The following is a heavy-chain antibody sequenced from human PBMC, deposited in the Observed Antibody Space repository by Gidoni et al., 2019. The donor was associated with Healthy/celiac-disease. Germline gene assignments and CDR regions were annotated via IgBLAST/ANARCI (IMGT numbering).Heavy chain of an antibody. CDR1: GFTFSSYS. CDR2: ISSSSSYI. CDR3: ARGRDGYNPFDY. Sequence: EVQLVESGGGLVKPGGSLRLSCEASGFTFSSYSMNWVRQAPGQGLEWVSSISSSSSYIYYADSVKGRFTSSRDNAKNSLYLQMNSLRAEDTAVYYCARGRDGYNPFDYWGQGTLVTVSS. D-gene: IGHD5-12*01. V-gene: IGHV3-21*01. J-gene: IGHJ4*02.